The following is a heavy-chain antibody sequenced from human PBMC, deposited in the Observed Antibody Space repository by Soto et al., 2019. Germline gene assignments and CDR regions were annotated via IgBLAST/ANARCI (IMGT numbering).Heavy chain of an antibody. J-gene: IGHJ4*02. CDR2: ISSSSSTI. CDR1: GFTFISYS. Sequence: GGSLRLSCAASGFTFISYSMNWVRQAPGKGLEWVSYISSSSSTIYYADSVKGRFTISRDNAKNSLNLQMNSLRAEDTAVYYCARDYGDYPDYWGQGTLVTVSS. V-gene: IGHV3-48*01. CDR3: ARDYGDYPDY. D-gene: IGHD4-17*01.